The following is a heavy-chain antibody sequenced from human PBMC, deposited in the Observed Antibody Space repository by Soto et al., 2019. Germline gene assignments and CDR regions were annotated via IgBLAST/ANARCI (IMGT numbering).Heavy chain of an antibody. CDR1: GFTFSSYS. Sequence: PGGSLRLSCAASGFTFSSYSMNWVRQAPGKGLEWVSYISSSSSTIYYADSVKGRFTISRDNAKNSLYLQMNSLRAEDTAVYYCAREANIQLWFYYYYYMDVWGKGTTVTVSS. D-gene: IGHD5-18*01. CDR3: AREANIQLWFYYYYYMDV. J-gene: IGHJ6*03. CDR2: ISSSSSTI. V-gene: IGHV3-48*01.